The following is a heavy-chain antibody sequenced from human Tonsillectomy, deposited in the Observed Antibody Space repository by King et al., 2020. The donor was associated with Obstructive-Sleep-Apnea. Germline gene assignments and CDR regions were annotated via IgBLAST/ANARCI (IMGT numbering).Heavy chain of an antibody. J-gene: IGHJ6*02. D-gene: IGHD1-1*01. CDR3: VASMSDDDYYGLDV. CDR2: VVVGSDYT. Sequence: QLVQSGPEVKKPGTSVKVSCKASGFTFTRSTMQWVRQARGQRLEWIGWVVVGSDYTSYAQKFHERVTITRDMSTSTAYMELNSLSSEDTAVYYCVASMSDDDYYGLDVWGQGTTVIVSS. V-gene: IGHV1-58*02. CDR1: GFTFTRST.